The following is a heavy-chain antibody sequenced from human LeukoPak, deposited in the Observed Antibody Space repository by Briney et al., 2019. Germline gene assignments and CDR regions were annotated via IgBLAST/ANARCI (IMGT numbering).Heavy chain of an antibody. CDR3: ARDPGDFALD. V-gene: IGHV3-21*01. CDR1: GFIFNSYN. CDR2: ISGSRSYI. J-gene: IGHJ4*02. D-gene: IGHD7-27*01. Sequence: GGSLRLSCAASGFIFNSYNMNWVRQAPGKRLEWVSSISGSRSYIYYADSVKGRFTISRDNAKTSLYLQMNSLRAEDTAVYYCARDPGDFALDWGQGTLVSVSS.